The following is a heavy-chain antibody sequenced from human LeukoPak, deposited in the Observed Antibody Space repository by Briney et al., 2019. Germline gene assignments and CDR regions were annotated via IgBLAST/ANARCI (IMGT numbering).Heavy chain of an antibody. CDR1: GFSVSSSY. J-gene: IGHJ4*02. D-gene: IGHD6-6*01. V-gene: IGHV3-74*01. CDR3: IRDFRSAVL. Sequence: PGGSLRLSCAASGFSVSSSYMHWVRQPPGKGLVWVSRIYVNGRATNYADSVKGRFTISRDNAKNTVYLEMNSLSVEDTATYYCIRDFRSAVLWGQGTLVTVTS. CDR2: IYVNGRAT.